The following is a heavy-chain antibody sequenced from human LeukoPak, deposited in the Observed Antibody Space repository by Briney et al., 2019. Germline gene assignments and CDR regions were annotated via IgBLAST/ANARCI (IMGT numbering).Heavy chain of an antibody. CDR1: GFTYSRYW. Sequence: GGSLRLSCAASGFTYSRYWMSWVRQAPGKGLEWVANIKEDGSRNHYADSVKGRFTISRDNAKNSLYLQMSSLRAEDTAVYYCARQLSGWYDADPYWGQGTLVTVSS. CDR2: IKEDGSRN. CDR3: ARQLSGWYDADPY. V-gene: IGHV3-7*05. J-gene: IGHJ4*02. D-gene: IGHD6-19*01.